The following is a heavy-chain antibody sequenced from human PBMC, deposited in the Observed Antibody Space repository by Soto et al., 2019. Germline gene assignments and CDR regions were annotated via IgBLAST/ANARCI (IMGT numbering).Heavy chain of an antibody. D-gene: IGHD6-13*01. Sequence: SETLSLTCAVYGGSFSGYYWSWIRQPPGKGLEWIGEINHSGSTNYNPSLKSRVTISVDTSKNQFSLKLSSVTAADTAVYYCARGEAAAGTSPPPSFGPWGQGTLVTVSS. CDR1: GGSFSGYY. CDR3: ARGEAAAGTSPPPSFGP. J-gene: IGHJ5*02. CDR2: INHSGST. V-gene: IGHV4-34*01.